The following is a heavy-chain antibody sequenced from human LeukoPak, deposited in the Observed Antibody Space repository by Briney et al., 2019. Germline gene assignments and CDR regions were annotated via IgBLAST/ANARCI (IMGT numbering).Heavy chain of an antibody. D-gene: IGHD6-13*01. Sequence: SETLSLTCTVSGGSISSSSYYWGWIRQPPGKGLEWIGSIYYSGSTYYNPSLKSRDTISVDTSKNQFSLKLSSVTAADTAVYYCASIIAAAGPSPPDYWGQGTLVTVSS. CDR3: ASIIAAAGPSPPDY. CDR1: GGSISSSSYY. CDR2: IYYSGST. J-gene: IGHJ4*02. V-gene: IGHV4-39*01.